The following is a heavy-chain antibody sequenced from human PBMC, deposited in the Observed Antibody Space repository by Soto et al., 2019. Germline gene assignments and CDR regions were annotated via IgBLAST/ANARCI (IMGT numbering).Heavy chain of an antibody. V-gene: IGHV6-1*01. CDR1: GDSVSSNSAA. J-gene: IGHJ6*02. CDR3: ARDSGYGDYVVVLDYYYGMDV. D-gene: IGHD4-17*01. Sequence: PSQTLSLTCAISGDSVSSNSAAWNWIRQSPSRGLEWLGWTYYRSKWYNDYAVSVKSRITINPDTSKNQFSLQLNSVTPEDTAVYYCARDSGYGDYVVVLDYYYGMDVWGQGTTVTVSS. CDR2: TYYRSKWYN.